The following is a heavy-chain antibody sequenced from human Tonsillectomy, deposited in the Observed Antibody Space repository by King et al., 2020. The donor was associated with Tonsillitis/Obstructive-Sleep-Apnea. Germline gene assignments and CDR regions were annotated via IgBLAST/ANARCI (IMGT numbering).Heavy chain of an antibody. CDR1: GYTFTSYA. D-gene: IGHD3-10*02. V-gene: IGHV1-3*01. Sequence: QLVQSGAEVKKPGASVKVSCKASGYTFTSYAMHWVRQAPGQRLEWMGWINAGNGNTKYSQKFQGRVTITRDTSASTAYMELSSLRSEDTAVYYCARDPPLSSGSYYNVPTFDYWGQGTLVTVSS. J-gene: IGHJ4*02. CDR2: INAGNGNT. CDR3: ARDPPLSSGSYYNVPTFDY.